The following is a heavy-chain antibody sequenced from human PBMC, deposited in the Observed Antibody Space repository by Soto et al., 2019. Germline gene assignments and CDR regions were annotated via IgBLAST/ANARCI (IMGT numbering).Heavy chain of an antibody. CDR2: ITSTSSTK. CDR1: GFTFSSHT. Sequence: LRLSCAASGFTFSSHTMNWVRQAPGKGLEWISYITSTSSTKNYADSVKGRFTISRDNANNSLYLQMNSLRDEDTAVYYCARRITMVRGPYYYYAMDVWGQGTTVTVSS. D-gene: IGHD3-10*01. V-gene: IGHV3-48*02. CDR3: ARRITMVRGPYYYYAMDV. J-gene: IGHJ6*02.